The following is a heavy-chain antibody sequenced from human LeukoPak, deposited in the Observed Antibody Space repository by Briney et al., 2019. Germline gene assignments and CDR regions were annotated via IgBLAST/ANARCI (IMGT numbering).Heavy chain of an antibody. CDR1: GFTFGDYA. Sequence: GGSLSLSCTASGFTFGDYAMGWFRQAPGKGLEWVGFIRSKAYGGTTEYAASVKGRFTISRDDSKSTAYLQMNSLKTEDTAVYYCTKDRVGATPFDYWGQGTLVTVSS. CDR3: TKDRVGATPFDY. D-gene: IGHD1-26*01. CDR2: IRSKAYGGTT. J-gene: IGHJ4*02. V-gene: IGHV3-49*03.